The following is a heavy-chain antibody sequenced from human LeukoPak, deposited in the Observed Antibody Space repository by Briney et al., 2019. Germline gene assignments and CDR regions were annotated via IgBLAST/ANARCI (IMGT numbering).Heavy chain of an antibody. CDR2: IKSKNDGETI. V-gene: IGHV3-15*01. D-gene: IGHD3-10*01. Sequence: GGSLRLSCEPSGSTFKYAWMSWVCQAPGKGLEWVGRIKSKNDGETIDYAAPVKGRFIISRDDSKNTLYLQMNSLKTEDTAVYYCTTDYYGSGSTDYWGQGTLVTVSS. CDR1: GSTFKYAW. J-gene: IGHJ4*02. CDR3: TTDYYGSGSTDY.